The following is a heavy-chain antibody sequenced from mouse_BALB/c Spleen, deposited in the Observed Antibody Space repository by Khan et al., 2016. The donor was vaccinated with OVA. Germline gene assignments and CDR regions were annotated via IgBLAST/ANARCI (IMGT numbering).Heavy chain of an antibody. CDR1: GYTFTDFY. V-gene: IGHV1-77*01. D-gene: IGHD2-2*01. J-gene: IGHJ3*01. Sequence: QVQLQQSGAELARPGASVKLSCKTSGYTFTDFYINWVKQRTGQGLEWIGDIYPGSANTYYNEKFKGKATLTVDKSSSTAYMQLSSLTSEDSEVYFWARSGSGSFCFWGQGTLVTVSA. CDR3: ARSGSGSFCF. CDR2: IYPGSANT.